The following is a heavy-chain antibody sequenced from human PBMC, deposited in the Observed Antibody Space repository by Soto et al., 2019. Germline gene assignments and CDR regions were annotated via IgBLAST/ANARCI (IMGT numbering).Heavy chain of an antibody. CDR1: GFTFGDFA. V-gene: IGHV3-49*04. Sequence: DVQVVESGGGLVQPGRSLRISCRLSGFTFGDFAISWVRQAPGEGLEWVGFTRSKYYGGTTQYAASVKGRVTISRDDSNSVAYLQMNSLTTDDTGVYFCVKTSGRGTYEENFFDSWGQGIQVT. CDR3: VKTSGRGTYEENFFDS. D-gene: IGHD3-10*01. CDR2: TRSKYYGGTT. J-gene: IGHJ4*02.